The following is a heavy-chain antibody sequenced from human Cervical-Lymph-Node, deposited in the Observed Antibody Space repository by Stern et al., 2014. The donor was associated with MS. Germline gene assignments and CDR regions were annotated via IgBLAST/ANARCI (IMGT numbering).Heavy chain of an antibody. Sequence: VQLVQSGSEVRKPGASVTVSCTTSGYTFTTYGLSWVRQVPGQGPEWMGWISTFSGKTDYARSLLDRVTMTTNTSTSTVYLEVRSLTSEDTAVYYCARVFGDFDYWGQGTLVTVSS. D-gene: IGHD3-10*02. V-gene: IGHV1-18*01. CDR2: ISTFSGKT. J-gene: IGHJ4*02. CDR1: GYTFTTYG. CDR3: ARVFGDFDY.